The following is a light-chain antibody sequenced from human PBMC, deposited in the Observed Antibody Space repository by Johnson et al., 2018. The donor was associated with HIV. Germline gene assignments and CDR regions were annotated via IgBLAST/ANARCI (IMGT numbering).Light chain of an antibody. Sequence: QSVLTQPHSVSAAPGQKVTISCSGSSSNIGNNYVSWYQHLPGTAPKLLIYENNKRPSGIPDRFYGSKSGTSATLGITGLQTGDEADYYCGTWDSSLSAGGVFGTGTKVTVL. CDR3: GTWDSSLSAGGV. V-gene: IGLV1-51*02. J-gene: IGLJ1*01. CDR1: SSNIGNNY. CDR2: ENN.